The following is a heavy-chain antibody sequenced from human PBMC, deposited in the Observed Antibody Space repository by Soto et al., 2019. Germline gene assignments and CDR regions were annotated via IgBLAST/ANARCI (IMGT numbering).Heavy chain of an antibody. Sequence: ASVKVSCKASGYSFTDYHIHWVRQAPGQGLEWLGRINPKSGGTSTAQKFQGWVTMTTDTSISTASMELTRLTSDDTAIYYCARGDSTDCSNGVCSFFYNHDMDVWDQ. CDR1: GYSFTDYH. D-gene: IGHD2-8*01. J-gene: IGHJ6*02. CDR3: ARGDSTDCSNGVCSFFYNHDMDV. CDR2: INPKSGGT. V-gene: IGHV1-2*04.